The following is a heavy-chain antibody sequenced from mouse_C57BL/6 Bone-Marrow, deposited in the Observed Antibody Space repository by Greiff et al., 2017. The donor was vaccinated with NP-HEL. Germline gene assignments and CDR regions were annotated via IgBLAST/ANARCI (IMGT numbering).Heavy chain of an antibody. Sequence: EVQLQQSGAELVRPGASVKLSCTASGFNIKDYYMHWVKQRPEQGLEWIGRIDPEDGDTEYAPKFQGKATMTADTSSNTAYLQLSSLTSEDTAVYYCTTAIYDGNYGYFDVWGTGTTVTVSS. D-gene: IGHD2-3*01. CDR3: TTAIYDGNYGYFDV. V-gene: IGHV14-1*01. CDR1: GFNIKDYY. J-gene: IGHJ1*03. CDR2: IDPEDGDT.